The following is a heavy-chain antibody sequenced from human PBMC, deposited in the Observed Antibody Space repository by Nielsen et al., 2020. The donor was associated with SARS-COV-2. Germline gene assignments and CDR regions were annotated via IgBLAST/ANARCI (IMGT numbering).Heavy chain of an antibody. D-gene: IGHD3-10*01. CDR3: AKDHLRGAPRYNWFDP. J-gene: IGHJ5*02. Sequence: GGSLRLSCAASGFTFSSYGMHWVRQAPGKGLEWVAVISYDGSNKCYADSVKGRFTISRDNSKNTLYLQMNSLRAEDTAVYYCAKDHLRGAPRYNWFDPWGQGTLVTVSS. V-gene: IGHV3-30*18. CDR2: ISYDGSNK. CDR1: GFTFSSYG.